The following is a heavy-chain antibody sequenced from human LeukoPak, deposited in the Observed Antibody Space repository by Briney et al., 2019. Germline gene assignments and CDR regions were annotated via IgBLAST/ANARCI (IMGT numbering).Heavy chain of an antibody. J-gene: IGHJ4*02. CDR3: ARPFGKGDDY. Sequence: GESLKISCKSSGYSITSYWIGWGRQMPGKGLEWMVIIYPGDSDTRYSPSFQGQATISADKSISTAYLQWSSLKASDTAMYYCARPFGKGDDYWGQGTLVTVSS. CDR2: IYPGDSDT. CDR1: GYSITSYW. V-gene: IGHV5-51*01. D-gene: IGHD3-10*01.